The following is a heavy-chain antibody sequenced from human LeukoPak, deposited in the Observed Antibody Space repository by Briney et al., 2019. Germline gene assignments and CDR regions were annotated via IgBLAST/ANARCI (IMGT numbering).Heavy chain of an antibody. D-gene: IGHD6-19*01. CDR1: GFTFTTYA. CDR2: IRYDGSSK. CDR3: AKAVPSSYSSGWYTPLDY. V-gene: IGHV3-30*02. Sequence: GGSLRLSCATSGFTFTTYAMHWVRQAPGKGLEWVAFIRYDGSSKCYADSVKGRFTISRDNSKNTLYLQMNSLRTEDTAVYYCAKAVPSSYSSGWYTPLDYWGQGTLVTVSS. J-gene: IGHJ4*02.